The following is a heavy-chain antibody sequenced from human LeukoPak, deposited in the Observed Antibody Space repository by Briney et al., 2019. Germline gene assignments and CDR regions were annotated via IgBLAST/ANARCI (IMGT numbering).Heavy chain of an antibody. CDR2: ISGDGGGT. V-gene: IGHV3-43*02. J-gene: IGHJ4*02. D-gene: IGHD2-21*02. CDR1: GFTFDDYA. Sequence: GGSLRLSCAASGFTFDDYAMHWVRQAPGKGLEWVSLISGDGGGTYYAEYVKGLFTISRDNSKNSLYLQMNSLRTEDTALYYCVLFPATASHPLHYWGQGTLVSVSS. CDR3: VLFPATASHPLHY.